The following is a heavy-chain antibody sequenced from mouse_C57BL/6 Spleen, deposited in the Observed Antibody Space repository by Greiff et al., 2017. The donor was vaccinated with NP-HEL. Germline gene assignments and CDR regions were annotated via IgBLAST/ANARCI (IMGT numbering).Heavy chain of an antibody. CDR1: GYTFTSYW. CDR2: IHPNSGST. CDR3: ARGETAQATSMDY. V-gene: IGHV1-64*01. J-gene: IGHJ4*01. D-gene: IGHD3-2*02. Sequence: QVQLQQPGAELVKPGASVTLSCKASGYTFTSYWMHWVKQRPGQGLEWIGMIHPNSGSTNYNEKFKSKATLTVDKSSSTAYMQLSSLTSEDSAVYYCARGETAQATSMDYWGQGTSVTVSS.